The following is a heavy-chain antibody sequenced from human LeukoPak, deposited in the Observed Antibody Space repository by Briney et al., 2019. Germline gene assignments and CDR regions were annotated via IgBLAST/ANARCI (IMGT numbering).Heavy chain of an antibody. CDR3: SREYFDWL. J-gene: IGHJ1*01. CDR2: IRSKAFGGTP. V-gene: IGHV3-49*03. D-gene: IGHD3-9*01. Sequence: PGRSLRLSCTASGFIFGDYAMSWFRQAPGKGLEWVGFIRSKAFGGTPEYAASVKGRFTISRDDSKSIAYLQMNSLKTEDTAVYYCSREYFDWLWGQGTLVTVS. CDR1: GFIFGDYA.